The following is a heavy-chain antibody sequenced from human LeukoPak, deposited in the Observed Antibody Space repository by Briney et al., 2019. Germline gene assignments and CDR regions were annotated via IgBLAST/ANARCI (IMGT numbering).Heavy chain of an antibody. CDR3: AKDQLADYDFWSGSFYYFDY. V-gene: IGHV3-7*01. D-gene: IGHD3-3*01. CDR1: GFTFSSYW. J-gene: IGHJ4*02. Sequence: GGSLRLSCAASGFTFSSYWMSWVRQAPGKGLEWVAKIKQDGSEKYYVDSVKGRFTISRDNAKNSLYLQMNSLRAEDTAVYYCAKDQLADYDFWSGSFYYFDYWGQGTLVTVSS. CDR2: IKQDGSEK.